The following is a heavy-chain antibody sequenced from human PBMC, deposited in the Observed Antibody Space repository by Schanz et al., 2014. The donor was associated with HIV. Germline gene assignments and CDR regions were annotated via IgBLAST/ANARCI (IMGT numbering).Heavy chain of an antibody. V-gene: IGHV3-33*01. D-gene: IGHD3-10*01. CDR1: GFTFSTYG. CDR3: ARGSGPYYYYYGMDV. J-gene: IGHJ6*02. CDR2: IWYDGSNK. Sequence: QVQLVESGGGVVQPGRSLRLSCAASGFTFSTYGMHWVRQAPGKGLEWVAVIWYDGSNKYYADSVKGRFTISRDNSKNTVYLQMNSLRAEDTAVYYCARGSGPYYYYYGMDVWGQGTTVTVSS.